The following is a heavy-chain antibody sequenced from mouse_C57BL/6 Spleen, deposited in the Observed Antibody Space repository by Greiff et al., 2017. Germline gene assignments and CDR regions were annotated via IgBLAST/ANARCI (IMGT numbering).Heavy chain of an antibody. V-gene: IGHV1-59*01. CDR2: IDPSDSYT. Sequence: VQLQQPGAELVRPGTSVKLSCKASGYTFTSYWMHWVKQRPGQGLEWIGVIDPSDSYTNYTQKFKGKATLTVDTSSSTAYMQLSSLTSEDSAVYYCARSGKDYDGAWFAYWGQGTLVTVSA. CDR3: ARSGKDYDGAWFAY. D-gene: IGHD2-4*01. CDR1: GYTFTSYW. J-gene: IGHJ3*01.